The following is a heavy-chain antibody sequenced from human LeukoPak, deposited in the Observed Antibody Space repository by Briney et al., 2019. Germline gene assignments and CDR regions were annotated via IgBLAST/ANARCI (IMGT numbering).Heavy chain of an antibody. CDR1: GGSVSSSSYY. J-gene: IGHJ5*02. Sequence: PSETLSLTCTVSGGSVSSSSYYWGWIRQPPGKGLEWIGSIYYSGSTYYNPSLKSRVTISVDTSKNQFSLKLSSVTAADTAVYYCARTKNPAVAGNNWFDPWGQGTLVTVSS. CDR2: IYYSGST. D-gene: IGHD6-19*01. CDR3: ARTKNPAVAGNNWFDP. V-gene: IGHV4-39*01.